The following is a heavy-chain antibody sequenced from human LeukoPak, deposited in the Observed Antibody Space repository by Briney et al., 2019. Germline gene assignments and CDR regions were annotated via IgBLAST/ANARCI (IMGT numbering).Heavy chain of an antibody. CDR1: GGSFSGYY. CDR3: ASNVDTAIVGWGGYYYGMDV. Sequence: SETLSLTCAVYGGSFSGYYWSWIRQPPGKGLEWIGEINHSGSTNYNPSLKSRVTISVDTSKNQFSLKLSSVTAADTAVYYCASNVDTAIVGWGGYYYGMDVWGQGTTVTVSS. D-gene: IGHD5-18*01. CDR2: INHSGST. V-gene: IGHV4-34*01. J-gene: IGHJ6*02.